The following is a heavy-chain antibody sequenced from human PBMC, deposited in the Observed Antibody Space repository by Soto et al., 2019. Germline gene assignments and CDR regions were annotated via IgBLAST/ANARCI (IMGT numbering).Heavy chain of an antibody. CDR1: EYTFTSYY. D-gene: IGHD1-26*01. V-gene: IGHV1-46*01. CDR3: TTVERSWEPIGGNFDY. Sequence: EASVKVSCKASEYTFTSYYMHWVRQAPGQGLEWMGIINPSGGSTSYAQKFQGRVTMTRDTSTSTVYMELSSLRSEDTAVYYCTTVERSWEPIGGNFDYWGQGTLVTVSS. J-gene: IGHJ4*02. CDR2: INPSGGST.